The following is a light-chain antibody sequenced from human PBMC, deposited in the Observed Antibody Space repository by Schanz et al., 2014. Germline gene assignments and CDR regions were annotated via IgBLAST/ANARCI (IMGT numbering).Light chain of an antibody. V-gene: IGKV3-15*01. J-gene: IGKJ1*01. CDR1: QSVSSN. Sequence: EIVMTQSPATLSVSPGERATLSCRASQSVSSNLAWYQQKPGQAPRLLIYGASTRATGIPARFSGSGSGTEFTLTISSLQSEDFAVYYCQCYGTSPWTFGQGTKVEIK. CDR3: QCYGTSPWT. CDR2: GAS.